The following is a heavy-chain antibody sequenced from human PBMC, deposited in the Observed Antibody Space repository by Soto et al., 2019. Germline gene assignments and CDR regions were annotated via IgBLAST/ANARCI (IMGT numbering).Heavy chain of an antibody. CDR2: IYYSGST. V-gene: IGHV4-59*01. Sequence: SETLSLTCTVSGGSISSYYWSWIRQPPGKGLEWIGYIYYSGSTNYNPSLKSRVTISVDTSKNQFSLKLSSVTAADTAVYYCARGKRGDYGDYCYGMDVWGQGTTLTVSS. D-gene: IGHD4-17*01. CDR3: ARGKRGDYGDYCYGMDV. J-gene: IGHJ6*02. CDR1: GGSISSYY.